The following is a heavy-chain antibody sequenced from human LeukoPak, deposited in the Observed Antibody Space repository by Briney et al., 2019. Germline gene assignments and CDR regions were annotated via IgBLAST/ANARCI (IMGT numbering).Heavy chain of an antibody. CDR2: INPSGGST. D-gene: IGHD3-10*01. CDR1: GYTFTSYY. V-gene: IGHV1-46*01. CDR3: ARDKVGQGYYGSGSYYNGYYYYGMDV. Sequence: ASVKVSCKASGYTFTSYYMHWVRQAPGQGLEWMGIINPSGGSTSYAQKFQGRVTMTRDTSTSTVYMELSRLRSEDTAVYYCARDKVGQGYYGSGSYYNGYYYYGMDVWGKGTTVTVSS. J-gene: IGHJ6*04.